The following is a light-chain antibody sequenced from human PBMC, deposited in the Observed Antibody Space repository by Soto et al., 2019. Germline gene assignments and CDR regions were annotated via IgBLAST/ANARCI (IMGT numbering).Light chain of an antibody. CDR2: SAS. CDR1: QGIGNS. Sequence: DIQMTQSPPSLSASVGDRVTITCRASQGIGNSLAWYQQKPGTVPKLLIYSASTLQSGVPSRFSGSGSGTDFTLTISSLQPEDVAAYYCQKYNTLPATFGQGTRLEIK. V-gene: IGKV1-27*01. J-gene: IGKJ5*01. CDR3: QKYNTLPAT.